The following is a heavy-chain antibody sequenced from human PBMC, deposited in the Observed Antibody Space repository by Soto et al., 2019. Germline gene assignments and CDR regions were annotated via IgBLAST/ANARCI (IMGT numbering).Heavy chain of an antibody. CDR2: ISAYNRKT. D-gene: IGHD1-7*01. V-gene: IGHV1-18*04. Sequence: QVQLVQSGTEVKTPGASVKVSCHASGYTFTNYGINWVRQAPGQGLEWMAWISAYNRKTHHAPFVHDRDTMTTDTTTRTASMELTSLTSDDTAVYYCARGGWNYGPGPFDLWGQGTMVTVSS. CDR3: ARGGWNYGPGPFDL. CDR1: GYTFTNYG. J-gene: IGHJ3*01.